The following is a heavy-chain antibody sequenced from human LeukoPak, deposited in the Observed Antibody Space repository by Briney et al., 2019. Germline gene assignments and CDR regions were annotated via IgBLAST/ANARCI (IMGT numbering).Heavy chain of an antibody. J-gene: IGHJ6*03. V-gene: IGHV1-69*13. Sequence: GASVKVSCKASGYTFTSYDINWVRQAPGQGLEWMGGIIPIFGTANYAQKFQGRVTITADESTSTAYMELSSLRSEDTAVYYCAGRLAYYYYMDVWGKGTTVTVSS. CDR1: GYTFTSYD. CDR2: IIPIFGTA. CDR3: AGRLAYYYYMDV.